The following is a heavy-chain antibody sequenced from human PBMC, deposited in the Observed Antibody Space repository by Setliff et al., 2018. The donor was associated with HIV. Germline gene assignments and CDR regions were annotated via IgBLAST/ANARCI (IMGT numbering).Heavy chain of an antibody. D-gene: IGHD1-1*01. CDR3: AYSGRQLRGPYFDF. CDR1: GLSLSTSGVG. V-gene: IGHV2-5*01. CDR2: IYWNNNK. J-gene: IGHJ4*02. Sequence: SGPTLVNPTQTPTLTCTFSGLSLSTSGVGVGWIRQSPGKALEWLAFIYWNNNKHYSTSLKSRLTVTKDTSKNRVVFTMTNMDPVDTATYYCAYSGRQLRGPYFDFWGQRTPVTVSS.